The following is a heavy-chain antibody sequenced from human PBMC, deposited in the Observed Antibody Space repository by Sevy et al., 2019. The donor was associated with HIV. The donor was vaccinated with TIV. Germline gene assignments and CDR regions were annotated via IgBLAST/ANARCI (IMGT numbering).Heavy chain of an antibody. CDR3: CGGDGSGWYNWFDP. V-gene: IGHV3-30*02. D-gene: IGHD6-19*01. Sequence: GGSLRLSCAASGFTFNNYGMHWVRQAPGKGLEWVAVIWYDGSNKYYADSVKGRFTISRDNSKNTLYLQMNSLRAEDTAVYYCCGGDGSGWYNWFDPWGQGTLVTVSS. CDR1: GFTFNNYG. CDR2: IWYDGSNK. J-gene: IGHJ5*02.